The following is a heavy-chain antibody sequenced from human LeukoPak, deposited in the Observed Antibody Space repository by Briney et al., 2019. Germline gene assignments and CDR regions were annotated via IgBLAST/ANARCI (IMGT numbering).Heavy chain of an antibody. D-gene: IGHD5-18*01. J-gene: IGHJ6*02. V-gene: IGHV1-18*01. CDR3: ARGYSYGSDYYYGMDV. CDR1: GYTFTSYA. Sequence: ASVKVSCKASGYTFTSYAISWVRQAPGQGPEWMGWISGYNGNTKYAQKVQGRVTMTTDTSTSTAYMELRNLRSDDTAVYYCARGYSYGSDYYYGMDVWGQGTTVTVSS. CDR2: ISGYNGNT.